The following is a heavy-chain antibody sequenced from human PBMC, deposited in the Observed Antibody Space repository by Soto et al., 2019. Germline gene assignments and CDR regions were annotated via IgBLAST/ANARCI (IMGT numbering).Heavy chain of an antibody. CDR1: GGSISSYY. CDR2: IYYSGST. Sequence: SETLSLTCTVSGGSISSYYWSWIRQPPGKGLEWIGYIYYSGSTNYNPSLKSRVTISVDTSKNQFSLKLSSVTAADTAVYYCARVSSMENWFDPWGQGTLVTVSS. D-gene: IGHD3-3*01. J-gene: IGHJ5*02. CDR3: ARVSSMENWFDP. V-gene: IGHV4-59*01.